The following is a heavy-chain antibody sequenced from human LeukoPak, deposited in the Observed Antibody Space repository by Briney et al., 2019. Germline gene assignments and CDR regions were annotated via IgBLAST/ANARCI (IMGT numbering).Heavy chain of an antibody. CDR3: TRDHYDSSGYYHFQH. D-gene: IGHD3-22*01. CDR1: GFTFSSYT. CDR2: ISYDEVTK. J-gene: IGHJ1*01. Sequence: PGGSLRLSCAASGFTFSSYTMHWVRQAPGKGLEWVAVISYDEVTKFYADPVKGRFTISRDNSKNTLYLQMNSLRTEDTAVYYCTRDHYDSSGYYHFQHWGQGTLVTVSS. V-gene: IGHV3-30-3*01.